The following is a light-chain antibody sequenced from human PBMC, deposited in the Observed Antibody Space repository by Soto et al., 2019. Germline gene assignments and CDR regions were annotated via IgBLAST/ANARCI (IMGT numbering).Light chain of an antibody. CDR2: GAF. CDR1: HSVSSN. Sequence: EIVIKQFPITPSVSPSERGPPLFMASHSVSSNLAWYQQKPGQAPSLLIYGAFTRATGIPARFSGTGSGTEFTLTISSLQSEDFALYYCQQYNDWPLTFGQGTKVDIK. J-gene: IGKJ1*01. CDR3: QQYNDWPLT. V-gene: IGKV3-15*01.